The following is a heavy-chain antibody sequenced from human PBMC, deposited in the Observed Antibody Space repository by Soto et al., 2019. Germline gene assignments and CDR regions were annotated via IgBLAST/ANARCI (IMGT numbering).Heavy chain of an antibody. CDR3: ARDGIGHDAFDI. V-gene: IGHV3-30*03. J-gene: IGHJ3*02. Sequence: PGGSLRLSCAASGVTFSSYGMHWVRQAPGKGLEWVAVISYDGSNKHYADSVKGRFTISRDNSKNTLYLQMNSLRAEDTAVYYCARDGIGHDAFDIWGQGTMVTVSS. CDR2: ISYDGSNK. CDR1: GVTFSSYG. D-gene: IGHD1-26*01.